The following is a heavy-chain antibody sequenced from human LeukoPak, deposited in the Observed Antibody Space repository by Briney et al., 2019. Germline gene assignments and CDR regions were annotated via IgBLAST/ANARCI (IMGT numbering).Heavy chain of an antibody. Sequence: PGGSLRLSCAASGFTFKTYAMSWVRQAPGKGLEWVSSIRSSGDSTYYADSVKGRSTISRDNSRNTLYLQMNSLRAEDTAVYYCAKEVRESAWFYFDYWGQGTLATVSS. J-gene: IGHJ4*02. CDR1: GFTFKTYA. D-gene: IGHD3-10*01. CDR3: AKEVRESAWFYFDY. V-gene: IGHV3-23*01. CDR2: IRSSGDST.